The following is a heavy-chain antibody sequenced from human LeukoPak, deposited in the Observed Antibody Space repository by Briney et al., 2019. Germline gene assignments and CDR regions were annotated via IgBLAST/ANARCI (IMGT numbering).Heavy chain of an antibody. D-gene: IGHD5-18*01. Sequence: GASVKVSCKASGYTFTSYYMHWVRQAPGQGLEWMGIINPSGGSTSYAQKFQGRVTMTRDTSTSTVYMELSSLRSEDTAVYYCARDGYRRSYWYYGMDVWGLGTTVTVSS. V-gene: IGHV1-46*01. CDR2: INPSGGST. CDR3: ARDGYRRSYWYYGMDV. CDR1: GYTFTSYY. J-gene: IGHJ6*02.